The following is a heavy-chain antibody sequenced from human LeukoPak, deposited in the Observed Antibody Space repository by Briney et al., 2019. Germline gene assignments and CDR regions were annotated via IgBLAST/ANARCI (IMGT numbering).Heavy chain of an antibody. CDR1: GGSISSSNW. CDR2: IYHSGST. D-gene: IGHD1-26*01. CDR3: ARVFSGSYYLAFDI. V-gene: IGHV4-4*02. Sequence: PSETLSLTCAVSGGSISSSNWWSWVRQPPGKGLEWIGEIYHSGSTNYNPSLKSRVTISVDKSKNQFSLKLSSVTAADTAVYYCARVFSGSYYLAFDIWGQGTMVTVSS. J-gene: IGHJ3*02.